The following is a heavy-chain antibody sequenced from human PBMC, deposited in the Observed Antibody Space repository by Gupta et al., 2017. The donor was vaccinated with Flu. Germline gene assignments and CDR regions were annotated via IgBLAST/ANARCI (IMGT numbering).Heavy chain of an antibody. CDR3: ARGYCTNGVCYRYFDY. D-gene: IGHD2-8*01. J-gene: IGHJ4*02. CDR2: TRNKANSYTT. V-gene: IGHV3-72*01. Sequence: MDWVRQAPGKGLEWVGRTRNKANSYTTEYAASGKGRFTISRDDSKNSLYLQMNSLKTEDTAVYYCARGYCTNGVCYRYFDYWGQGTLVTVSS.